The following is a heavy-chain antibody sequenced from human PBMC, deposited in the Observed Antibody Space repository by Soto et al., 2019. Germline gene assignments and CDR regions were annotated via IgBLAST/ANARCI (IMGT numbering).Heavy chain of an antibody. CDR1: GYTFTHYG. CDR2: ISAYNGNT. D-gene: IGHD2-15*01. CDR3: ARDGPVSGVPFWDY. J-gene: IGHJ4*02. Sequence: QIQLVQSGAEMKKPGASVKVSCKPSGYTFTHYGVSWLRQAPGQGLEWMGWISAYNGNTDYAHKFQGRVALTTDTSTSTAYMELRGLSPDDTAVYYCARDGPVSGVPFWDYWGQGTLVTVSS. V-gene: IGHV1-18*04.